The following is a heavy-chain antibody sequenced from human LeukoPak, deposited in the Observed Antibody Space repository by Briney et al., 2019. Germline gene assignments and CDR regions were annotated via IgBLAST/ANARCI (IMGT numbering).Heavy chain of an antibody. D-gene: IGHD2-15*01. CDR3: AKSGIVVVVAATRYYYYYMDV. Sequence: GGSLRLSCAASGFTFSSYAMSWVRQAPGKGLEWVSAISGSGARTYYADSVKGRFTISRDNSKNTLYLQMNSLRAEDTAVYYCAKSGIVVVVAATRYYYYYMDVWGKGTTVTVSS. J-gene: IGHJ6*03. CDR2: ISGSGART. CDR1: GFTFSSYA. V-gene: IGHV3-23*01.